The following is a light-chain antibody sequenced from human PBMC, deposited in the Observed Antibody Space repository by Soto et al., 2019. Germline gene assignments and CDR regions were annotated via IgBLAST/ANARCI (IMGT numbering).Light chain of an antibody. J-gene: IGKJ4*01. Sequence: DIVMTQSPDSLAVSLGERATINCKSSQSVLYSSNNKNYLAWYQQKPGQPPKLLIYWASTRESGVPDRFSGSGSGTDFTLTISSLQAEDVAVYYCQQDYSTPLTFGGGTKGEIK. V-gene: IGKV4-1*01. CDR3: QQDYSTPLT. CDR2: WAS. CDR1: QSVLYSSNNKNY.